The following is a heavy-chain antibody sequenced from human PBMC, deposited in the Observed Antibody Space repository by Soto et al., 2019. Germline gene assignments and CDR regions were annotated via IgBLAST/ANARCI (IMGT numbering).Heavy chain of an antibody. Sequence: SETLSLTCAVYGGSFSGYYWSWIRQPPGKGLEWSGEINHSGSTNYNPSLKSRVTISVDTSKNQFSLKLSSVTAADTAVYYCARGRRSTATTANDYWGQGTLVTVSS. CDR3: ARGRRSTATTANDY. CDR2: INHSGST. V-gene: IGHV4-34*01. CDR1: GGSFSGYY. D-gene: IGHD4-17*01. J-gene: IGHJ4*02.